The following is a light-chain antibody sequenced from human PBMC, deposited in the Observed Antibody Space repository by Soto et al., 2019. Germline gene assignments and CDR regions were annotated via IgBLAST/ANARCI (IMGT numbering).Light chain of an antibody. CDR2: HAS. Sequence: EIVMTQSPATLSVSPGERATLSCRASESVSNNLAWYQQKFGQAPRLLIYHASTRATGVPARFSGSGSGTELTLTISSLQSEDFAVYYCQQYGSSPFTFGPGTKVDIK. CDR3: QQYGSSPFT. CDR1: ESVSNN. V-gene: IGKV3-15*01. J-gene: IGKJ3*01.